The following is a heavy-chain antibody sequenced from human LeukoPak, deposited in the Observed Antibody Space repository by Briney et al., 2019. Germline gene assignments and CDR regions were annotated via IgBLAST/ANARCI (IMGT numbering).Heavy chain of an antibody. CDR1: GGSFSGYY. D-gene: IGHD2-2*01. Sequence: SETLSLTCAVYGGSFSGYYWSWIRQPPGKGLEWIGEINHSGSTNYNPSLKSRVTMSVDTSKNQFSLKLSSVTAADTAVYYCARGNPPRYCSSTSCSYYFDYWGQGTLVTVSS. V-gene: IGHV4-34*01. J-gene: IGHJ4*02. CDR3: ARGNPPRYCSSTSCSYYFDY. CDR2: INHSGST.